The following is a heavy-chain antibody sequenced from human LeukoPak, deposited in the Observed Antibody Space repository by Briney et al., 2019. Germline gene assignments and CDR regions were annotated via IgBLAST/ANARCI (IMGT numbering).Heavy chain of an antibody. D-gene: IGHD6-19*01. J-gene: IGHJ4*02. CDR3: ARVQGSSGPGIFEY. Sequence: AGGSLRLSCAASGFIFSNYWMSWVRQAPGKGLEWVANIKQDGSENFYVDSVKGRFTISRDNAKKSLYLQMNSLRVEDTAVYYCARVQGSSGPGIFEYWGQGTLVTVSS. V-gene: IGHV3-7*01. CDR2: IKQDGSEN. CDR1: GFIFSNYW.